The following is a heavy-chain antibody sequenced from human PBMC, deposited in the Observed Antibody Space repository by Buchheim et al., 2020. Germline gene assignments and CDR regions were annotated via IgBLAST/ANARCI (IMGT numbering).Heavy chain of an antibody. D-gene: IGHD3-22*01. CDR3: ARVYYYDSSGYGDNFDY. V-gene: IGHV3-11*06. CDR2: ISSSSSYT. CDR1: GFTFSDYY. Sequence: QVQLVESGGGLVKPGGSLRISCAASGFTFSDYYMSWIRQAPGKGLEWVSYISSSSSYTNYADYVKGRFTISRENAKNSPYLQMNSLRAEDTAVYYCARVYYYDSSGYGDNFDYWGQGTL. J-gene: IGHJ4*02.